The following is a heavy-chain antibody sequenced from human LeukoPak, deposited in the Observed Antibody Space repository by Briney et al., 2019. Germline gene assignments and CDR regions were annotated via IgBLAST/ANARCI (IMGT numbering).Heavy chain of an antibody. V-gene: IGHV3-74*01. CDR2: ISGDGSTT. CDR1: GFTFSSHW. J-gene: IGHJ4*02. CDR3: ARGTYYGSFDL. Sequence: GGSLILSCAASGFTFSSHWMHWVRQAPGKGLVWVSRISGDGSTTSYADSVKGRFTISRDNAKNTLHLQMNSLRVEDTSVYYCARGTYYGSFDLWGQGTLVTVSS. D-gene: IGHD4-17*01.